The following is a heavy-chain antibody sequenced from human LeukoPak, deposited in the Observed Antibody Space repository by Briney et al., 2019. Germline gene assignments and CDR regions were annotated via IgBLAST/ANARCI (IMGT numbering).Heavy chain of an antibody. CDR3: VKSGGYGLIDY. Sequence: SETLSLTCAVSGASISGSGYYLGWIRQPPGKGLEWIGNICYTGSTYYNASLQSRVTISIDMSKNQFSLRLNSVTAADTAMYYCVKSGGYGLIDYWGQGTLVTVSS. D-gene: IGHD1-26*01. CDR1: GASISGSGYY. CDR2: ICYTGST. V-gene: IGHV4-39*01. J-gene: IGHJ4*02.